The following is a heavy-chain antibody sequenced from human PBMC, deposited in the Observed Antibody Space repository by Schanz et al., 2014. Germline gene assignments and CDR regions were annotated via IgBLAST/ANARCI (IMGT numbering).Heavy chain of an antibody. J-gene: IGHJ4*02. D-gene: IGHD5-12*01. CDR3: ADPDRVAPSGN. Sequence: EVQLVESGGGLVKSGGSLRLSCATSGFIFTSYSMHWVPQAPGNGLEWVSGISGGLGTDTFYADSVKGRFTISRDNAKNTVYLQMNSLRAEDTAIYYCADPDRVAPSGNWGQGTQVTVSS. V-gene: IGHV3-21*01. CDR1: GFIFTSYS. CDR2: ISGGLGTDT.